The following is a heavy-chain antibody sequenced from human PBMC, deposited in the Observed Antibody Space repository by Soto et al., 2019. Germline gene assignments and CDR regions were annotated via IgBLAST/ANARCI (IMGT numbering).Heavy chain of an antibody. CDR2: IIPIFGTA. CDR3: AGDSATDGDYWNYYGMDV. V-gene: IGHV1-69*13. D-gene: IGHD3-3*01. CDR1: GVTFSSYA. Sequence: GASVKVSCKASGVTFSSYAISWVRQALGQGLEWMGGIIPIFGTANYAQKFQGRVTITADESTSTAYMELSSLRSEDTAVYYCAGDSATDGDYWNYYGMDVWGQGTTVTVSS. J-gene: IGHJ6*02.